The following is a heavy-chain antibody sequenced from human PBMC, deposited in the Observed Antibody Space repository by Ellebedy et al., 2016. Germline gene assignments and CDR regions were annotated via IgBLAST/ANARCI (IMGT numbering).Heavy chain of an antibody. V-gene: IGHV4-4*07. CDR1: GGSMTYSY. CDR2: IYTTGST. CDR3: ARRIRTDRPIAQENWFDP. D-gene: IGHD5-18*01. J-gene: IGHJ5*02. Sequence: SETLSLXCTVSGGSMTYSYWSWIRQSAEKGMEWIGRIYTTGSTNYNPSLQSRVTISLDRSKNQFSLRMSSVTAADTAVYYCARRIRTDRPIAQENWFDPWGQGTLVTVSS.